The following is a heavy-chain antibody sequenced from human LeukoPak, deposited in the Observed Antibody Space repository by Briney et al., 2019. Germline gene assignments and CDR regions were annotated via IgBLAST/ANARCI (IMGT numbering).Heavy chain of an antibody. Sequence: GGSLRLSCAASGFTFDDYAMHWVRQAPGKGLEWVSGISWNSGSIGYADSVKGRFTISRDNAKNSLYLQMNSLRAEDTALYYCAKEGTAMVLCNWFDPWGQGTLVTVSS. CDR1: GFTFDDYA. J-gene: IGHJ5*02. CDR2: ISWNSGSI. D-gene: IGHD5-18*01. V-gene: IGHV3-9*01. CDR3: AKEGTAMVLCNWFDP.